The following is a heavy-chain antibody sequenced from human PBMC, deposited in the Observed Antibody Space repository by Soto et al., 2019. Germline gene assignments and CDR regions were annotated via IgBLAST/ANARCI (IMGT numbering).Heavy chain of an antibody. V-gene: IGHV4-4*07. CDR3: AREPTTAGTVNWFDP. D-gene: IGHD6-13*01. CDR2: VYTSGYS. Sequence: VQLQESGPGLVKPSETLSLICTVSGGSISSDDLSWIRQPAGKGLEWIGRVYTSGYSNSNPSLKSRVTMSVDTSKKQFSLNLSSVTAADTAVYYCAREPTTAGTVNWFDPWGQGTLVTVSS. CDR1: GGSISSDD. J-gene: IGHJ5*02.